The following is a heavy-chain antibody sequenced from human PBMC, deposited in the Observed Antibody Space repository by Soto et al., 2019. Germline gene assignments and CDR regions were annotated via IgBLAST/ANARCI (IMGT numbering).Heavy chain of an antibody. Sequence: GGSLRLSCAASGFTVSSYGMHWVRQAPGKGLEWVAVIWYDGSNKYYADSVKGRFTISRDNSKNTLYLQMNSLRAEDTAVYYCARGYSVDIVATVGYWGQGTLVTVSS. CDR3: ARGYSVDIVATVGY. CDR2: IWYDGSNK. D-gene: IGHD5-12*01. V-gene: IGHV3-33*01. CDR1: GFTVSSYG. J-gene: IGHJ4*02.